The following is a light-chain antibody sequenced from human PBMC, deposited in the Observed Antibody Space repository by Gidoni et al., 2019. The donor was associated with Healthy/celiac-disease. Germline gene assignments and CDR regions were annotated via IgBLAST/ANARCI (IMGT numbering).Light chain of an antibody. J-gene: IGLJ3*02. CDR3: AAWDDSLNGWV. Sequence: QSVLTQPPSASGTPGQRVTISCSGSSSNIASNTVNWYQQLPGTAPKLLIYSNNPRPSGVPDRFSGSKSGTSASLATSGLQSEDEADYYCAAWDDSLNGWVFGGGTKLTVL. CDR1: SSNIASNT. V-gene: IGLV1-44*01. CDR2: SNN.